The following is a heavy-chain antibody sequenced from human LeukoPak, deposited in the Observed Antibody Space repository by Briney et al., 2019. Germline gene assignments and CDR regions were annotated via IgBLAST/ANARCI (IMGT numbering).Heavy chain of an antibody. CDR1: GGSISSGSYY. Sequence: SETLSLTCTVSGGSISSGSYYWSWIRQPAGKGLEWIGRIYTSGSTNYNPSLKSRVTTSVDTSKNQFSLKLSSVTAADTAVYYCASLLTGDSTGDYWGQRTLVTVSS. D-gene: IGHD7-27*01. V-gene: IGHV4-61*02. CDR3: ASLLTGDSTGDY. CDR2: IYTSGST. J-gene: IGHJ4*02.